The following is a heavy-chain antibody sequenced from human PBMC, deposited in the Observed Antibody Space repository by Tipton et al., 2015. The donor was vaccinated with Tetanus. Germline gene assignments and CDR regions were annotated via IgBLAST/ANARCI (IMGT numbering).Heavy chain of an antibody. CDR3: AREGYSTSDYGMDV. CDR1: GFTVSSNY. CDR2: ISSSGSTI. Sequence: SLRLSCAASGFTVSSNYMSWVRQAPGKGLEWVSYISSSGSTIYYADSVKGRFTISRDNAKNSLYLQMNSLRAEDTAVYYCAREGYSTSDYGMDVWGQGTPAPVSS. J-gene: IGHJ6*02. D-gene: IGHD4-11*01. V-gene: IGHV3-11*01.